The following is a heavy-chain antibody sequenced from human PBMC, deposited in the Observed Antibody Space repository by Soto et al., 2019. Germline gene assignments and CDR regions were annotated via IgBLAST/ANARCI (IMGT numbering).Heavy chain of an antibody. CDR2: INPNSGGT. CDR1: GYTFTGYY. Sequence: GGSVKVSCKASGYTFTGYYMHWVRQAPGQGLEWMGWINPNSGGTNYAQKFQGRVTMTRDTSISTAYMELSRLRSDDTAVYYCARDSSSGWYGGAYYYYGMDVWGQGTTVTVSS. V-gene: IGHV1-2*02. D-gene: IGHD6-19*01. J-gene: IGHJ6*02. CDR3: ARDSSSGWYGGAYYYYGMDV.